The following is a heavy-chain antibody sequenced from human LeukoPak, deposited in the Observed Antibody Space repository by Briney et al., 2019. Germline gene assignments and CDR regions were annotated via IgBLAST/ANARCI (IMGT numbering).Heavy chain of an antibody. CDR1: GFTFSSYG. CDR2: IRYDGSNK. V-gene: IGHV3-30*02. CDR3: ARVGYSSGWYENYYYYYMDV. Sequence: PGGSLRLSCAASGFTFSSYGMHWVRQAPGKGLEWVAFIRYDGSNKYYADSVKGRFTISRDNAKNSLYLQMNSLRAEDTAVYYCARVGYSSGWYENYYYYYMDVWGKGTTVTVSS. J-gene: IGHJ6*03. D-gene: IGHD6-19*01.